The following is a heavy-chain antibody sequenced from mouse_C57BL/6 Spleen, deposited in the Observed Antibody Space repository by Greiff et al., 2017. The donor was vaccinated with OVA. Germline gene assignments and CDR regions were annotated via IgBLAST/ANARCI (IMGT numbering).Heavy chain of an antibody. CDR3: ARNYGSSLYYFDY. D-gene: IGHD1-1*01. CDR1: GYTFTDYN. Sequence: DVQLQESGPELVKPGASVKIPCKASGYTFTDYNMDWVKQSHGKSLEWIGDINPNNGGTIYNQKFKGKATLTVDKSSSTAYMELRSLTSEDTAVYYCARNYGSSLYYFDYWGQGTTLTVSS. CDR2: INPNNGGT. V-gene: IGHV1-18*01. J-gene: IGHJ2*01.